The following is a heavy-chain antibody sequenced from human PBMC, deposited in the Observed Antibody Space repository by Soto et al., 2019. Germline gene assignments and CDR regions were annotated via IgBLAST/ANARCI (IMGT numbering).Heavy chain of an antibody. CDR2: IYSGGST. CDR3: AKDSRGYYDSSVILGYYYYYGMDV. V-gene: IGHV3-66*01. CDR1: GFTVSSNY. Sequence: GGSLRLSCAASGFTVSSNYMSWVRQAPGKGLEWVSVIYSGGSTYYADSVKGRFTISRDNSKNTLYLQMNSLRAEDTAVYYCAKDSRGYYDSSVILGYYYYYGMDVWGQGTTVTVSS. J-gene: IGHJ6*02. D-gene: IGHD3-22*01.